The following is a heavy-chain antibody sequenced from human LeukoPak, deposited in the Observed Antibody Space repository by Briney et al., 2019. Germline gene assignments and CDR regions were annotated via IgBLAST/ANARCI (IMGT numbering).Heavy chain of an antibody. CDR1: GYTFTRYG. CDR3: ARSGRGTYYYFDY. D-gene: IGHD1-26*01. Sequence: GASMKVSCKASGYTFTRYGMSWVRQAPGQGLEWMGWISGSNGNTNYAQKLQGRVTMTTDTSTGTAYMELRSLRSDDTAVYYCARSGRGTYYYFDYWGQGTLVTVSS. CDR2: ISGSNGNT. J-gene: IGHJ4*02. V-gene: IGHV1-18*01.